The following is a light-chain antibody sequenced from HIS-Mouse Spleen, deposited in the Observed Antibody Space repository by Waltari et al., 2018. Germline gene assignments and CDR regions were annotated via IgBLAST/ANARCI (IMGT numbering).Light chain of an antibody. CDR2: EGS. Sequence: QSALTQPASVSGSPGQSITISCTGTSSNVGSYNLVPWYQQRPGKAPKLMIYEGSKRPSGVSNRFSGSKSGNTASLTISGLQAEDEADYYCCSYAGSSTWVFGGGTKLTVL. V-gene: IGLV2-23*01. CDR1: SSNVGSYNL. J-gene: IGLJ3*02. CDR3: CSYAGSSTWV.